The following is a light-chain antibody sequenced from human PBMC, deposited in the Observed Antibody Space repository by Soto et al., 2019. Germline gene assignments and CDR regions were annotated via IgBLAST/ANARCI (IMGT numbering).Light chain of an antibody. CDR2: DAS. CDR1: QSVSSY. Sequence: EIVLTQSPSTLSLSPGERATLSCRASQSVSSYLAWYQQKPGKAPRLLIYDASTRATGIPSRFSGSGSGTDFTLTISSPEPQNFEVDYCQQRSNWPPPLTFGRGTKVEIK. CDR3: QQRSNWPPPLT. J-gene: IGKJ4*01. V-gene: IGKV3-11*01.